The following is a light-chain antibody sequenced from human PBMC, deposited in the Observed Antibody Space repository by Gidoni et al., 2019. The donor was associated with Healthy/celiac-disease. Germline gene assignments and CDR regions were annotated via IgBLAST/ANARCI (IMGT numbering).Light chain of an antibody. V-gene: IGLV1-51*01. Sequence: QSVLTQPPSVSAAPGQKVTISCSGSSSHIGNNYVSWYQQLPGTAPTPPIYDNNKRPSGIPNRFSGSKSGTSATLGITGLQTGDEADYYCGTWDSSLSAVVFGGGTKLTVL. J-gene: IGLJ2*01. CDR2: DNN. CDR1: SSHIGNNY. CDR3: GTWDSSLSAVV.